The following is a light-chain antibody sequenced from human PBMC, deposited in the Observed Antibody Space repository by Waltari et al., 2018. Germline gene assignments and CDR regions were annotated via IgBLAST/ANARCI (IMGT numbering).Light chain of an antibody. J-gene: IGLJ3*02. CDR2: RSD. CDR1: ASNIGGNL. CDR3: ASWDDSLNGHWV. Sequence: QSVLTPPPSASGTPGQRVSISCSGSASNIGGNLVNWYQQLPGKAPKLLIYRSDLRPSGVPDRFSGSKSGTSASLAISGLQSEDEADYFCASWDDSLNGHWVFGGGTKVTVL. V-gene: IGLV1-44*01.